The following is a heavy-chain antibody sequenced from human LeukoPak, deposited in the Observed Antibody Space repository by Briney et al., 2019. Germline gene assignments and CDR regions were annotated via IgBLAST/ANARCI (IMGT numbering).Heavy chain of an antibody. CDR3: AREDRLGHLDC. CDR1: GDSVFSNSVA. CDR2: TYYRSKWFN. Sequence: SQTLSLTCAISGDSVFSNSVAWNWLRQSPSRGLEWLGRTYYRSKWFNDYTVSMKGRVTVNPDTSKNQFSLQLNSVTPEDTAVYYCAREDRLGHLDCWGQGTLVTVSS. J-gene: IGHJ4*01. V-gene: IGHV6-1*01. D-gene: IGHD1-26*01.